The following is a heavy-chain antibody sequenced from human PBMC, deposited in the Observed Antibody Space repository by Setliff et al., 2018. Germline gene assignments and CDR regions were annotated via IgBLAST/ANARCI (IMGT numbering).Heavy chain of an antibody. J-gene: IGHJ6*03. CDR1: GGSISSYY. V-gene: IGHV4-4*07. D-gene: IGHD6-19*01. CDR2: IYIGGSA. Sequence: PSETLSLTCTVSGGSISSYYWSWIRQPAGEGLEWIGHIYIGGSANYNPSLKSRVTMSIDTSKNQFSLKLNSVTAAGMAVYYCAREQWLDPPGYYYMDVWAKGTTVTVSS. CDR3: AREQWLDPPGYYYMDV.